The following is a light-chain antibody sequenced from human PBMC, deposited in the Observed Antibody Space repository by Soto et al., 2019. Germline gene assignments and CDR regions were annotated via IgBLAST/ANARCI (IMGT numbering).Light chain of an antibody. CDR3: MQGTHWPWT. CDR2: KVS. V-gene: IGKV2-30*01. CDR1: QSLVYSDGNTY. J-gene: IGKJ1*01. Sequence: DVVMTQSPLSLPVTLGQPASISCRSSQSLVYSDGNTYLNWFQQRPGQSPRRIIYKVSNRDSGVPERFSGSGSGPDFTLKIIRVEAEDVGVYYCMQGTHWPWTFGQGTKVEVK.